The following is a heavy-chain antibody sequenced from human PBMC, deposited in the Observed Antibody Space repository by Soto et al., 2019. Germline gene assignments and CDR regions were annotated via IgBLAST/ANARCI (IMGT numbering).Heavy chain of an antibody. CDR1: GFTFSSYA. CDR3: AKDRANYYDSSGYPLDY. D-gene: IGHD3-22*01. CDR2: ISGSGGST. Sequence: GGSLRLSCAASGFTFSSYAMSWVRQAPGKGLEWVSAISGSGGSTYYADSVKGRFTISRDNSKNTLYLQMNSLRAEDTAVYYCAKDRANYYDSSGYPLDYWGQGTLVTVSS. J-gene: IGHJ4*02. V-gene: IGHV3-23*01.